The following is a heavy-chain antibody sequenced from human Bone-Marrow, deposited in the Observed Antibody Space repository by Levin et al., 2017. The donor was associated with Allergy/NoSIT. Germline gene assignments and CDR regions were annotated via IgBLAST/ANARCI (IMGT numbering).Heavy chain of an antibody. D-gene: IGHD3-3*01. Sequence: GGSLRLSCTASGFTLGNHAMHWVRQAPGKGLEWVSSISWNSGFLDFADSVKGRFTISRDNAKNSLYLRMNSLTVEDTAVYFCARDKGVRNGVLDDWGQGTLVSVSS. CDR1: GFTLGNHA. J-gene: IGHJ4*02. V-gene: IGHV3-9*01. CDR3: ARDKGVRNGVLDD. CDR2: ISWNSGFL.